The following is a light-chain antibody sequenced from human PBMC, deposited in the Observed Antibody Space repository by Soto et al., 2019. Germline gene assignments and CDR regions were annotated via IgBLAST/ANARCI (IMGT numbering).Light chain of an antibody. CDR1: QSVGSD. CDR3: QQYDRLPIT. CDR2: GAS. V-gene: IGKV3D-15*01. Sequence: EIVITQSPATLSVSPGERATLSCRASQSVGSDLAWYQHKPGQAPTLLVSGASRRATGIPDRFSGGGSGTDFTLTISRLEPEDVALYYCQQYDRLPITFGQGTRLEIK. J-gene: IGKJ5*01.